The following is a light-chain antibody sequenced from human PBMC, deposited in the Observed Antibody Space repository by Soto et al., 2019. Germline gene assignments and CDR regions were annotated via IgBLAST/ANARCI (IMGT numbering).Light chain of an antibody. V-gene: IGKV3-20*01. J-gene: IGKJ1*01. CDR3: QQCDRSPWT. Sequence: EIVLTQSPGTLSLSPGERATLSCRASQTINSNYLVWFQQKPGKAPRILIYGASSRATGIPDRFSGSESGTDFTLTISSLEHEDFAVYYCQQCDRSPWTFGQGTNVEIK. CDR2: GAS. CDR1: QTINSNY.